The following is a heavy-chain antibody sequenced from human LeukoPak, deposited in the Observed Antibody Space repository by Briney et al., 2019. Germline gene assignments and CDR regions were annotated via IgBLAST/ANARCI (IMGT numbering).Heavy chain of an antibody. D-gene: IGHD2-2*01. CDR2: IWYDGSNK. CDR1: GFTFSSYG. V-gene: IGHV3-33*01. J-gene: IGHJ6*02. Sequence: GRSLRLPCAASGFTFSSYGMHWVRQAPGKGLEWVAVIWYDGSNKYYADSVKGRFTISRDNSKNTLYLQMNSLRAEDTAVYYCARDDIVVVPAGLDYYYYGMDVWGQGTTVTVSS. CDR3: ARDDIVVVPAGLDYYYYGMDV.